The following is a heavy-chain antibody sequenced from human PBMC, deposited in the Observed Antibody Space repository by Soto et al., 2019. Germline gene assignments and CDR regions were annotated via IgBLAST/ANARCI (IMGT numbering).Heavy chain of an antibody. CDR3: VRDGTKTFREWFDP. CDR2: IYATGTT. J-gene: IGHJ5*02. Sequence: SETLSLACTVSGASISGFYWRWVRKSAGKGLEWIGRIYATGTTDYNPSLKSRVMMSVDTSKKQFSMKLRSATPADTAVYYCVRDGTKTFREWFDPWGQGISVTVSA. V-gene: IGHV4-4*07. CDR1: GASISGFY. D-gene: IGHD1-1*01.